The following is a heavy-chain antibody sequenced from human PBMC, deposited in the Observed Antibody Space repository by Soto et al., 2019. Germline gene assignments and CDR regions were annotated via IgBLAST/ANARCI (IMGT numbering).Heavy chain of an antibody. CDR3: ARAACSSTSCYHYYAYGMDV. CDR2: IHAGNGNT. CDR1: GYTFTTYS. J-gene: IGHJ6*02. D-gene: IGHD2-2*01. V-gene: IGHV1-3*01. Sequence: QVQLVQSGPEMKKPGASVKLSCKASGYTFTTYSMHWVRQAPGQRLEWMGWIHAGNGNTEHSQKFQGRVTITRDTSASTAYLELGSLRSDDTAVYYCARAACSSTSCYHYYAYGMDVWGQGTAVTVS.